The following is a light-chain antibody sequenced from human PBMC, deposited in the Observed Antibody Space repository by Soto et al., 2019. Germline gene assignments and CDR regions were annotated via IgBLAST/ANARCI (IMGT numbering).Light chain of an antibody. CDR2: SNN. CDR3: SARDDSLSGHV. V-gene: IGLV1-44*01. Sequence: QSVLTQQPSASGTPGQRVTISCSGSSSNIGNNVVNWYQQLPGAAPKLLIYSNNQRPSGVTDRFSGSKSGTSASLAISGLQSEDEADYYCSARDDSLSGHVFGTGTKLTVL. J-gene: IGLJ1*01. CDR1: SSNIGNNV.